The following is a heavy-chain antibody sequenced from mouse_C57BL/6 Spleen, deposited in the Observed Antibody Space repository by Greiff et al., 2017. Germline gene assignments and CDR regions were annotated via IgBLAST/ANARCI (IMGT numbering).Heavy chain of an antibody. CDR3: ERHAGHGSSLED. J-gene: IGHJ2*01. V-gene: IGHV1-62-2*01. CDR1: GYTFTEYT. D-gene: IGHD1-1*01. Sequence: QVQLQQSGAELVKPGASVKLSCKASGYTFTEYTIHWVKQRSGHGLEWIGWFYPGSGSIKYNEKFKDKATLTADESSSTVYMELSRLTSADSAVYFCERHAGHGSSLEDWGQGTTLRV. CDR2: FYPGSGSI.